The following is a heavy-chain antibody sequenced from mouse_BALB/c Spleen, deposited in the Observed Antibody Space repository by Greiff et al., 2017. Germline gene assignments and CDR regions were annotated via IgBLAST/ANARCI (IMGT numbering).Heavy chain of an antibody. V-gene: IGHV5-9-4*01. CDR1: GFTFSSYA. CDR2: ISSGGSYT. CDR3: ARADGYYYAMDY. Sequence: DVKLVESGGGLVKPGGSLKLSCAASGFTFSSYAMSWVRQSPEKRLEWVAEISSGGSYTYYPDTVTGRFTISRDNAKNTLYLEMSSLRSEDTAMYYCARADGYYYAMDYWGQGTSVTVSS. J-gene: IGHJ4*01. D-gene: IGHD2-3*01.